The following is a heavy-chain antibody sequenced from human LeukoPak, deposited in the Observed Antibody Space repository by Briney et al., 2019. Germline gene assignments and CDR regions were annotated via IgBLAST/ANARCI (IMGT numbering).Heavy chain of an antibody. Sequence: GGSLRLSCPASGFTFSSYAMHWVRQAPGKGLEWVAVISYDGSNKYYADSVKGRFTISRDNSKNTLYLQMNSLRAEDTAVYYCAREWVPQQWLVRYYFDYWGQGTLVTVSS. J-gene: IGHJ4*02. V-gene: IGHV3-30-3*01. CDR2: ISYDGSNK. CDR3: AREWVPQQWLVRYYFDY. D-gene: IGHD6-19*01. CDR1: GFTFSSYA.